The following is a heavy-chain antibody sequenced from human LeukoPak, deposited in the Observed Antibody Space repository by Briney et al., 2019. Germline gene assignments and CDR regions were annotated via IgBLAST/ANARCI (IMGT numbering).Heavy chain of an antibody. Sequence: GGSLRLSCAASGFTFSSYGMHWVRQAPGKGLEWVAFIRYDGSNKYYADSVKGRFTISRDNSKNTLYLQMNSLRAEDTAVYYCAKEYYSNSPDYYYYYYMDVWGKGTTVTVS. CDR2: IRYDGSNK. V-gene: IGHV3-30*02. CDR1: GFTFSSYG. CDR3: AKEYYSNSPDYYYYYYMDV. D-gene: IGHD4-11*01. J-gene: IGHJ6*03.